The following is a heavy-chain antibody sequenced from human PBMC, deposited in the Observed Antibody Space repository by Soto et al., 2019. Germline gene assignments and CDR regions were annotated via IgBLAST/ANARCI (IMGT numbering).Heavy chain of an antibody. CDR1: GFTFSSYS. V-gene: IGHV3-21*01. J-gene: IGHJ4*02. Sequence: PGGSLRLCCAASGFTFSSYSMNWVRQAPGKGLEWVSSISSSSSYIYYADSVKGRFTISRDNAKNSLYLQMNSLRAEDTAVYYCARELLAVDRGPFDYWGQGTLVTVSS. D-gene: IGHD6-19*01. CDR3: ARELLAVDRGPFDY. CDR2: ISSSSSYI.